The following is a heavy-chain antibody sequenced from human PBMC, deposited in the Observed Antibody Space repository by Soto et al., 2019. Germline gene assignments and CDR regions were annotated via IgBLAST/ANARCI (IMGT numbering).Heavy chain of an antibody. CDR3: ARGYSGYDYFDY. J-gene: IGHJ4*02. D-gene: IGHD5-12*01. CDR2: INPNSGGT. CDR1: GYTFTGYY. V-gene: IGHV1-2*02. Sequence: ASVKVSCKASGYTFTGYYMQWVRQAPGQGLEWMGWINPNSGGTDYAQKFQGRVTMIRDTSISTAYMELSRLRSDDTAVYYCARGYSGYDYFDYWGQGSLVTVSS.